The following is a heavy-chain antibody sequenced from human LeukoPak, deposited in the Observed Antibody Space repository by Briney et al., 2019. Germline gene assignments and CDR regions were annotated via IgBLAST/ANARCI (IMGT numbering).Heavy chain of an antibody. D-gene: IGHD6-19*01. Sequence: GESLKISCKGSGYSFTSYWIGWVRQMPGKGLEWMGIIYPRDSDTRYRPSFQGQVTISAAKPISTAYLQWSSLKASDTAMYYCARVVAGPYGAFHIWGQGTMVTVSS. V-gene: IGHV5-51*04. CDR3: ARVVAGPYGAFHI. CDR1: GYSFTSYW. J-gene: IGHJ3*02. CDR2: IYPRDSDT.